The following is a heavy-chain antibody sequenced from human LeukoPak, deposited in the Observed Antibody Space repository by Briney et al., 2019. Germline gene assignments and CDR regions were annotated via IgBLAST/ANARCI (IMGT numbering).Heavy chain of an antibody. CDR2: IFDSGTT. CDR1: GGSISRDPYY. V-gene: IGHV4-30-4*01. Sequence: SQTLSLTCTVSGGSISRDPYYWTWHRQSPGKGLEWLGHIFDSGTTYYNPSLKSRLSISLDTSKNQFSLKLTSVTAADTAVYYCARDPQRSYYYDSSGFEGDYWGQGTLVTVSS. J-gene: IGHJ4*02. CDR3: ARDPQRSYYYDSSGFEGDY. D-gene: IGHD3-22*01.